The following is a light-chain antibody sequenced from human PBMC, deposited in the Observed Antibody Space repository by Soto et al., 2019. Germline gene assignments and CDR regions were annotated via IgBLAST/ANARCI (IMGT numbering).Light chain of an antibody. CDR2: GAY. V-gene: IGKV3D-15*01. Sequence: ESVLTQSPGTLSLSPGERATLSCRASQNISSRYLACYQQKPGQDPRLLISGAYSRATGIQVRFSGSGSGTEFTLTIGSLQSEDFAVYYCQQYNNWLLTFGGGSKA. J-gene: IGKJ4*01. CDR3: QQYNNWLLT. CDR1: QNISSRY.